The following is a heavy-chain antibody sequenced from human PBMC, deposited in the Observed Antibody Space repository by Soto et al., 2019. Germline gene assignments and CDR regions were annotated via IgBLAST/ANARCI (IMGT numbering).Heavy chain of an antibody. D-gene: IGHD6-19*01. CDR1: WYTFMRYT. CDR3: ARPSATRIAVHLYDS. CDR2: IHTGTGNT. V-gene: IGHV1-3*04. J-gene: IGHJ4*02. Sequence: SAEVSFRASWYTFMRYTLHWLRQAPGQSLEWMGWIHTGTGNTKYSKKFQDRVTSTRDTSASTAYMDLSSLRAQDTAVYSCARPSATRIAVHLYDSCGQGTLVTVSS.